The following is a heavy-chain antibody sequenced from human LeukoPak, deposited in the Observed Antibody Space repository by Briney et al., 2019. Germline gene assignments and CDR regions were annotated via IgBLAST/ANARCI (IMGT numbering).Heavy chain of an antibody. D-gene: IGHD1-26*01. CDR1: GFTFSSYG. J-gene: IGHJ4*02. V-gene: IGHV3-30*18. CDR3: AKAPRPWVGGATGSRYYFDY. Sequence: PTGGSLRLSCAASGFTFSSYGMHWVRQAPGKGLEWVAVISYDGSNKYYADSVKGRFTISRDNSKNTLYLQMNSLRAEDAAVYYCAKAPRPWVGGATGSRYYFDYWGQGTLVTVSS. CDR2: ISYDGSNK.